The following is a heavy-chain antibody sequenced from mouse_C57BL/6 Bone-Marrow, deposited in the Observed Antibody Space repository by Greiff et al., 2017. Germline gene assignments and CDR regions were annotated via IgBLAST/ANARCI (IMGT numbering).Heavy chain of an antibody. D-gene: IGHD2-4*01. V-gene: IGHV1-39*01. J-gene: IGHJ4*01. CDR1: GYSFTDYN. Sequence: EVKLQESGPELVKPGASVKISCKASGYSFTDYNMNWVKQSNGKSLEWIGVINPNYGTTSYNQKFKGKATLTVDQSSSTVYMQLNSLTSEDSAVYYCARGYDYDYAMDYWGQGTSVTVSS. CDR3: ARGYDYDYAMDY. CDR2: INPNYGTT.